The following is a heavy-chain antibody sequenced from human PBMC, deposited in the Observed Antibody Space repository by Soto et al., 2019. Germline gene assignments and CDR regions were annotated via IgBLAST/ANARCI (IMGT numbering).Heavy chain of an antibody. Sequence: GGSLRLSCAASGFTFSSYWMHWVRQAPGKGLVWVSRINSDGSSTSYADSVKGRFTISRDNAKNTLYLQMNSLRAEDTAVYYCAREGYSSSWYTDMGWFDPWGQGTLVTVSS. CDR2: INSDGSST. D-gene: IGHD6-13*01. CDR3: AREGYSSSWYTDMGWFDP. J-gene: IGHJ5*02. CDR1: GFTFSSYW. V-gene: IGHV3-74*01.